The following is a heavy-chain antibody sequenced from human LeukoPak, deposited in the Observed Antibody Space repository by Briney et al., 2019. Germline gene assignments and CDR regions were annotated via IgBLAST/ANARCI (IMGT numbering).Heavy chain of an antibody. D-gene: IGHD1-14*01. CDR1: GFAVGSKY. CDR2: IYTGGST. J-gene: IGHJ3*02. V-gene: IGHV3-66*01. CDR3: ARNLGTLATGGVALDI. Sequence: GGSLRLSCAASGFAVGSKYMSWVRQAPGKGLEWVSVIYTGGSTHYPDSVKGRFTISRDDSKNTVSLQMNSLRVEDTAMYYCARNLGTLATGGVALDIWGQGTMVTVSS.